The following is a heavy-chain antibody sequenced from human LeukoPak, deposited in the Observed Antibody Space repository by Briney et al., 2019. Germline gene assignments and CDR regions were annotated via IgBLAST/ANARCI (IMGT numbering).Heavy chain of an antibody. CDR1: GFTFDDYA. CDR2: ISWNSGSI. J-gene: IGHJ4*02. V-gene: IGHV3-9*01. D-gene: IGHD5-18*01. CDR3: ARMHRYGRC. Sequence: GGSLRLSCAASGFTFDDYAMHWVRQAPGKGLEWVSGISWNSGSIGCADSVKGRFTISRDNAKNSLDLQMNSLRVEDTAVYYCARMHRYGRCWGQGTLVTVSS.